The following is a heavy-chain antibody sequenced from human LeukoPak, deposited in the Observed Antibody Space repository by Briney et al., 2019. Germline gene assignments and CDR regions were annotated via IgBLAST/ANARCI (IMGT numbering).Heavy chain of an antibody. CDR2: ISAYNGDT. CDR3: ERDYRARVGRHSDLGGECDY. CDR1: GYTFTSYG. J-gene: IGHJ4*02. V-gene: IGHV1-18*01. D-gene: IGHD1-26*01. Sequence: ASVKVSCKASGYTFTSYGFSWVRQAPGQGLEWMGWISAYNGDTKYAQRYQGRVTLTTDTSTGTSYMELRSLRYDDTAVYYCERDYRARVGRHSDLGGECDYWGQGTLVTVSS.